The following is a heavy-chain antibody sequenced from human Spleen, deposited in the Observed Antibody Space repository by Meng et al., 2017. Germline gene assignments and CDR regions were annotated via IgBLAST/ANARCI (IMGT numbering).Heavy chain of an antibody. J-gene: IGHJ4*02. Sequence: SVKVSCKASGYTFTDYYIHWVRQAPGQGLEWMGGINAVFGTTNYAQKFQGRVTITTDESTSTVYMELTRLTSEDTAVYFCARKAGNCVSTTCYSLDFWGQGTLVTVSS. V-gene: IGHV1-69*05. CDR1: GYTFTDYY. D-gene: IGHD2-2*01. CDR3: ARKAGNCVSTTCYSLDF. CDR2: INAVFGTT.